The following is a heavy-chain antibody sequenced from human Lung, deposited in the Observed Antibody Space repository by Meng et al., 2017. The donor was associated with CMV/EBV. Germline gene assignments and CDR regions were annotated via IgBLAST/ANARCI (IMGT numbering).Heavy chain of an antibody. CDR3: ASFDHIPRRNYFDY. J-gene: IGHJ4*02. Sequence: QVQVEESGPGLVEPSQTRSLTCTVSGGSMSSGNYYWSWIRQPPGKGLEWIGYIHHSGSAYYNPSLKSRVSISVDTSKNQFSLNLNSMTAADTAVYYCASFDHIPRRNYFDYWGQGTLVTVSS. V-gene: IGHV4-30-4*01. CDR2: IHHSGSA. CDR1: GGSMSSGNYY. D-gene: IGHD2-21*01.